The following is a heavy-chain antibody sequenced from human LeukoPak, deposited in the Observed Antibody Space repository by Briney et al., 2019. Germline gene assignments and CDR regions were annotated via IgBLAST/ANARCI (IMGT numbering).Heavy chain of an antibody. CDR1: AYSFTGYF. CDR2: IYANSGDT. CDR3: ARDFSWGVDS. V-gene: IGHV1-2*02. J-gene: IGHJ4*02. Sequence: SVTVSCKTSAYSFTGYFFHWIRQAPGHGLEWMGWIYANSGDTNYAQQFQGRLTMTRDRSISTVYMELSRLRTDDTAVYYCARDFSWGVDSWGQGALVTVSS. D-gene: IGHD3-10*01.